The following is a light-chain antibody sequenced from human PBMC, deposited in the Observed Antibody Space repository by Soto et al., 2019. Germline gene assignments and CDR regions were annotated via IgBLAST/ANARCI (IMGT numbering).Light chain of an antibody. Sequence: DIQMTQSPSSLSASVGDRVTITCRASQGISNYLAWYQQKPGKVPKLLIYAASTLQSGVPYRFSGSESETDFTLTNSSLQPEDVATYYCQKYNSAPRTFGQGTKVEIK. CDR3: QKYNSAPRT. CDR2: AAS. J-gene: IGKJ1*01. V-gene: IGKV1-27*01. CDR1: QGISNY.